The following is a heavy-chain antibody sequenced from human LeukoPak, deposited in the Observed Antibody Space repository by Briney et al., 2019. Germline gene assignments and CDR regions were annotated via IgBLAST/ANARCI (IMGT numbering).Heavy chain of an antibody. D-gene: IGHD3-22*01. CDR1: GGSISSYY. V-gene: IGHV4-59*01. Sequence: PSETLSLTCTVSGGSISSYYWSWIRQSPGKGLEWIGSVYYSGSTNYSPSLKSRVTLSVDTSKNQFSLTLSSVTAADTAMYYCARRGHYYDTNGYYYFDYWGQGTLVTVSS. CDR2: VYYSGST. CDR3: ARRGHYYDTNGYYYFDY. J-gene: IGHJ4*02.